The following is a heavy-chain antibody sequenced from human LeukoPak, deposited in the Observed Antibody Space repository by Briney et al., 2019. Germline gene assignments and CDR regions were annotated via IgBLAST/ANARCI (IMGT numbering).Heavy chain of an antibody. CDR1: GYSLTSYW. CDR3: ARHIPGVDTAVNDAFDI. J-gene: IGHJ3*02. D-gene: IGHD5-18*01. Sequence: LGESLKISCKGSGYSLTSYWIGWVRPMPGKGLEWMGIIYPGDSDTRYSPSFQGQVTISADKSISTAYLQWSSLKASDTAMYYCARHIPGVDTAVNDAFDIWGQGTMVTVSS. CDR2: IYPGDSDT. V-gene: IGHV5-51*01.